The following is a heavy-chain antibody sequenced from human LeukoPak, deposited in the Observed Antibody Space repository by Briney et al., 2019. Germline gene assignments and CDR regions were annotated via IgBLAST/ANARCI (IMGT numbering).Heavy chain of an antibody. CDR2: IYHSGST. J-gene: IGHJ4*02. Sequence: SETLSLTCAVSGGSISSGGYSWSWIRQPPGKGLEWIGYIYHSGSTYYNPSLKSRVTISVDTSKNQFSLKLSSVTAADTAVYYCARRDTRTFDYWGQGTLVTVSS. V-gene: IGHV4-30-2*01. CDR3: ARRDTRTFDY. CDR1: GGSISSGGYS. D-gene: IGHD2-21*01.